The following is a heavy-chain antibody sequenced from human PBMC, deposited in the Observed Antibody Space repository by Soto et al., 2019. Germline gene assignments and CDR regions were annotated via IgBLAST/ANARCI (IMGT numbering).Heavy chain of an antibody. V-gene: IGHV3-7*01. D-gene: IGHD4-17*01. CDR2: IKQDGSEK. Sequence: PGGSLRLSCAASGFTFSSYWMSWVRQAPGKGLEWVANIKQDGSEKYYVDSVKGRFTISRDNSKNTLYLQMNSLRAEDTAVYYCVPNYGGDQYYFDYWGQGTLVTVAS. CDR3: VPNYGGDQYYFDY. CDR1: GFTFSSYW. J-gene: IGHJ4*02.